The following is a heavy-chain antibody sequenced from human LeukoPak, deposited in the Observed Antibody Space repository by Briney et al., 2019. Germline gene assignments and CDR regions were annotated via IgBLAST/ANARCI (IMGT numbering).Heavy chain of an antibody. D-gene: IGHD3-16*01. CDR3: AKDLVLGGTTGFDY. V-gene: IGHV3-9*01. J-gene: IGHJ4*02. CDR2: ISWNSGSI. CDR1: GFTFDDYA. Sequence: PGRSLRLSCAASGFTFDDYAMHWGRQAPGKGLEWVSGISWNSGSIGYADSVKGRFAISRDNAKNSLYLQMNSLRAEDTALYYCAKDLVLGGTTGFDYWGQGTLVTVSS.